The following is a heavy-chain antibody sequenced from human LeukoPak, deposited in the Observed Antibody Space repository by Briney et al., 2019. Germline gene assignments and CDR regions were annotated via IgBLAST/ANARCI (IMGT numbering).Heavy chain of an antibody. CDR3: VGGSGSFWYFDY. CDR2: INPNSGGT. J-gene: IGHJ4*02. CDR1: GYTFTGYY. V-gene: IGHV1-2*02. D-gene: IGHD3-10*01. Sequence: ASVKVSCKASGYTFTGYYMHWVRQAPGQGLERMGWINPNSGGTNYAQKFQGRVTMTRDTSISTAYMELSRLRSDDTAVYYCVGGSGSFWYFDYWGQGTLVTVSS.